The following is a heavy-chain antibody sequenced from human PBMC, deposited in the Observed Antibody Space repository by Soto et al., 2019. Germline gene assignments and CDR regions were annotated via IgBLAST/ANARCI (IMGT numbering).Heavy chain of an antibody. CDR3: ARDCSGGSCYPGMDV. J-gene: IGHJ6*02. CDR1: GFNFNSYT. V-gene: IGHV3-21*01. Sequence: EVQLVESGGGLVKSGGSLRLSCAASGFNFNSYTINWVRQAPGKRLEWLSSISSSGYIFSTDSVRGRFTISRDNAKNSVYLQINSLRDEDTAVYFCARDCSGGSCYPGMDVWGQGTTVTVSS. CDR2: ISSSGYI. D-gene: IGHD2-15*01.